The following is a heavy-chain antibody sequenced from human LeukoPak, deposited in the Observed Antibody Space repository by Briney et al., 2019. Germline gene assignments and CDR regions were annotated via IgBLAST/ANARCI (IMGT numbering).Heavy chain of an antibody. CDR2: ISGSGGST. J-gene: IGHJ6*03. CDR3: AKNGDRGAYCTGGTCYPYFYYYMDV. CDR1: GFTFSAYG. V-gene: IGHV3-23*01. Sequence: GGTLRLSCVASGFTFSAYGMSWVRQAPGKGLEWVSAISGSGGSTYYADSVKGRFTISRDNSKNTLYLQMNSLRAEDTAIYYCAKNGDRGAYCTGGTCYPYFYYYMDVWGKGTTVTI. D-gene: IGHD2-15*01.